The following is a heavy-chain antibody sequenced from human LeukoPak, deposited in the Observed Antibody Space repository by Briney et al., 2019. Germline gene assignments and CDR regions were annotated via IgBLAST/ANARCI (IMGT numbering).Heavy chain of an antibody. CDR1: GYTFTNYF. D-gene: IGHD3-10*01. J-gene: IGHJ5*02. CDR3: ARDFNYLTMVREVIIEKSFDP. V-gene: IGHV1-46*01. Sequence: ASVKVSCKASGYTFTNYFIHWVRQAPGQGLEWLGVINPSGGATSYAQKFPGRVTMTRDTSTSTVYMELSSLRPDDTAVYYCARDFNYLTMVREVIIEKSFDPWGQGTLVTVSS. CDR2: INPSGGAT.